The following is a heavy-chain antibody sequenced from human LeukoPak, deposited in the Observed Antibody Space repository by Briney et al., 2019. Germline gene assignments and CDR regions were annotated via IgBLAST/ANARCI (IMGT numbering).Heavy chain of an antibody. J-gene: IGHJ4*02. CDR2: IYSGGGT. CDR3: ARTKGDPEYFDY. Sequence: GGSLRLSCAASGFTVSNNYMTWVRQAPGKGLEWVSVIYSGGGTYYADSVKGRFTISRDNSKNTLYLQMNSLRAEDTAVYYCARTKGDPEYFDYWGQGTLVTVSS. CDR1: GFTVSNNY. D-gene: IGHD3-10*01. V-gene: IGHV3-66*01.